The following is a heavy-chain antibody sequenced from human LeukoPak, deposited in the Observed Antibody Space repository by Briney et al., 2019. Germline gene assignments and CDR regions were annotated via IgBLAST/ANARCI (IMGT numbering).Heavy chain of an antibody. CDR3: ARTLFGIAAS. CDR1: GGSISNSSYY. CDR2: IYYSGST. D-gene: IGHD6-13*01. V-gene: IGHV4-39*07. Sequence: PSETLSLTCTVSGGSISNSSYYWGWIRQPPGKGLEWIGSIYYSGSTYYNPSLKSRVTISVDTSKNQFSLKLSSVTAADTAVYYCARTLFGIAASWGQGTLVTVSS. J-gene: IGHJ4*02.